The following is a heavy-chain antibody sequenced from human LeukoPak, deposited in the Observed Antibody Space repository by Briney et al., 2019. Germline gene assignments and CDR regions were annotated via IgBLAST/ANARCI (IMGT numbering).Heavy chain of an antibody. D-gene: IGHD2-2*01. V-gene: IGHV4-34*01. CDR1: GGSFSGYY. Sequence: SETLSLTCAVYGGSFSGYYWSWIRQPPGKGLEWIGEINHSGSTNYNPSLKSRVTISVDTSKNQFSLKLSSVTAADTAVYYCARRGEYCSSTSCYGSSDYWGQGTLVTVSS. CDR2: INHSGST. J-gene: IGHJ4*02. CDR3: ARRGEYCSSTSCYGSSDY.